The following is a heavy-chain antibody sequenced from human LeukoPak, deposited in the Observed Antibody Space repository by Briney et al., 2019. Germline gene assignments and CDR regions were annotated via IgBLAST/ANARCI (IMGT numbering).Heavy chain of an antibody. CDR3: ARATGYYDSSGSPNWFDP. J-gene: IGHJ5*02. Sequence: VASVKVSCKASGYTFINYDITWVRRAPGQGLEWMGWISAYNGDTNYVQKLQGRVTMTTDTSTNTAYMELRSLISDDTAVYYCARATGYYDSSGSPNWFDPWGQGTLVTVSS. CDR2: ISAYNGDT. CDR1: GYTFINYD. V-gene: IGHV1-18*01. D-gene: IGHD3-22*01.